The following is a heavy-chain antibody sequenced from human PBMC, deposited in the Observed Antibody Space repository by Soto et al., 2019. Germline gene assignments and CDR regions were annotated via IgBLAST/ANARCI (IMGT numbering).Heavy chain of an antibody. V-gene: IGHV3-74*01. CDR1: RFTFSSYW. CDR3: ASYYGSGSYWPTY. J-gene: IGHJ4*02. D-gene: IGHD3-10*01. Sequence: EVQLVESGGGLVQPGGSLRLSCATSRFTFSSYWMHWVRQAPGKGLVWVSRINSDGRSTSYADSVKGRFTISRDNAKNTLYLQMNRLRAEDTAVYYCASYYGSGSYWPTYWGQGTLVTVSS. CDR2: INSDGRST.